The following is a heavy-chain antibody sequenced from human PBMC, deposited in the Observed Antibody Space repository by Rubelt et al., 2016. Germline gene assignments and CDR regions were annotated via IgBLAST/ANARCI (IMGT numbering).Heavy chain of an antibody. V-gene: IGHV4-39*07. CDR3: ARDGADYGDYDVAY. Sequence: QLHLQESGPGLVKPSETLSLTCNVSGGSVSDSSHYWGWIRQSPGKGLEWIASIHSAGGTYYRPSLKSRVTMSIDTPKNQFSLKLSSVTAADTAVYYCARDGADYGDYDVAYWGQGTLVTVSS. D-gene: IGHD4-17*01. CDR1: GGSVSDSSHY. J-gene: IGHJ4*02. CDR2: IHSAGGT.